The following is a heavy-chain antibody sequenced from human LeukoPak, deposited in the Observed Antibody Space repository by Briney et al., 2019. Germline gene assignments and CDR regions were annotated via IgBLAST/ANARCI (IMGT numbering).Heavy chain of an antibody. CDR2: IGGSDGTT. CDR3: AKVLDSGSFPDY. V-gene: IGHV3-23*01. J-gene: IGHJ4*02. Sequence: GGSLRLSCAASGFTFSRYAMLWVRQSPGKGLEWVSAIGGSDGTTYYADSVKGRCIISRDNYKNILYLQMNSLRVEDTAIYYCAKVLDSGSFPDYWGQGTLATVSS. CDR1: GFTFSRYA. D-gene: IGHD1-26*01.